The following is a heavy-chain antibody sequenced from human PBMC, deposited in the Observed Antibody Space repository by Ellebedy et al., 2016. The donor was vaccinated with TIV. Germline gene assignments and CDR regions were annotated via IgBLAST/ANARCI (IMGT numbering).Heavy chain of an antibody. D-gene: IGHD3-10*01. CDR3: ARVGGYYYNS. V-gene: IGHV3-21*01. CDR2: ISSSGDFI. Sequence: GESLKISCAASGFTFNTYALHWVRQAPGKGLEWVSSISSSGDFIYYGESLKGRFTISRDNAENTLYLQMNSLRAKDTAVYYCARVGGYYYNSWGQGTLVTVSS. CDR1: GFTFNTYA. J-gene: IGHJ4*02.